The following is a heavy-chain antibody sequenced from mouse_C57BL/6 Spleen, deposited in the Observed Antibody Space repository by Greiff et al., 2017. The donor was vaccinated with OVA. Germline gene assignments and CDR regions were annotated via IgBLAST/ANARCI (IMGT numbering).Heavy chain of an antibody. J-gene: IGHJ2*01. V-gene: IGHV1-82*01. CDR1: GYAFSSSW. Sequence: VQLQQSGPELVKPGASVKISCKASGYAFSSSWMNWVKQRPGKGLEWIGRIYPGDGDTNYNGKFKGKATLTADKSSSTAYMQLSSLTSEDSAVYFCARSGSRNGSSYGYWGQGTTLTVSS. CDR2: IYPGDGDT. CDR3: ARSGSRNGSSYGY. D-gene: IGHD1-1*01.